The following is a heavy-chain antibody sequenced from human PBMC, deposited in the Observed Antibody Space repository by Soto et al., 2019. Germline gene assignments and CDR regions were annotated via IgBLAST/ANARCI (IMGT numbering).Heavy chain of an antibody. CDR1: GFTFSSYG. J-gene: IGHJ4*02. V-gene: IGHV3-30*18. CDR2: IAYDGSNK. CDR3: AKDIVRYTYGACDY. D-gene: IGHD5-18*01. Sequence: QVQLVESGGAVVQPGKSLRLSCAASGFTFSSYGMYWVRQAPGKWLEWVAAIAYDGSNKYHADSVKGRFTISRDNSKNTLYLQMNSLRVEDTAVYYCAKDIVRYTYGACDYWGQGALVTVSS.